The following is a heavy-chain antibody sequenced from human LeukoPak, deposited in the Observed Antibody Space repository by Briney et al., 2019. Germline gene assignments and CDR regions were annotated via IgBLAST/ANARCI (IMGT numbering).Heavy chain of an antibody. CDR2: IDHNAHYI. J-gene: IGHJ4*02. CDR3: AGEESVGAPYYLDS. Sequence: AGSLRLSCVTSGFSFSRYWMTWVRQAPGKGLEWVAHIDHNAHYISYADSLKGRFTISRDDSRASLFLQMNSLRSDDTAVYYCAGEESVGAPYYLDSWGQGTLVTVSS. CDR1: GFSFSRYW. V-gene: IGHV3-7*01. D-gene: IGHD1-26*01.